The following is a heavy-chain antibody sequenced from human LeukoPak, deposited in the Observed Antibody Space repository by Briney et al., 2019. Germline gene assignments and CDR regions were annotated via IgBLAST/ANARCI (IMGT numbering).Heavy chain of an antibody. CDR2: MYYSGHT. J-gene: IGHJ4*02. CDR1: GGSMSTYY. V-gene: IGHV4-59*01. D-gene: IGHD2-8*01. CDR3: ASGHCTDDVCFFDY. Sequence: PSETLSLTCSVSGGSMSTYYWNWIRQSPGKGLEWLGYMYYSGHTYYNPSLKSRVTISLDTSKNQFSLRLTSVTAADTAVYYCASGHCTDDVCFFDYWGLGTLVTVSS.